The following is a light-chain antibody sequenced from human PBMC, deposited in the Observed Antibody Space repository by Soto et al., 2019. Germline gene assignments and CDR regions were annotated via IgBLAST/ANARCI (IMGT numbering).Light chain of an antibody. CDR2: GAS. V-gene: IGKV3-15*01. CDR3: QQYNNRPRT. CDR1: QSVSSN. J-gene: IGKJ1*01. Sequence: MSQARASVSVAQGERAALCCRASQSVSSNLAWYQQKPGQAPRLLIYGASTRATGIPARFSGSGSGTALTLTISRLQHEDFAVYYCQQYNNRPRTSGQGTKVDIK.